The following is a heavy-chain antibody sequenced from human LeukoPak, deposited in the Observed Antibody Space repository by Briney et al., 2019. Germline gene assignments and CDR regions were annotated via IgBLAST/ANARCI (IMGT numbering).Heavy chain of an antibody. CDR1: GFTFDDYA. V-gene: IGHV3-9*01. D-gene: IGHD5-12*01. CDR3: AKDSGYDLREYYFDY. CDR2: TSWNSGSI. J-gene: IGHJ4*02. Sequence: PGRSLRLSCAASGFTFDDYAMHWVRQAPGKGLEWVSGTSWNSGSIGYADSGKGRFTTSRDKAKTSLYLKMNSLRAEDTALYYCAKDSGYDLREYYFDYWGQGTLVTVSS.